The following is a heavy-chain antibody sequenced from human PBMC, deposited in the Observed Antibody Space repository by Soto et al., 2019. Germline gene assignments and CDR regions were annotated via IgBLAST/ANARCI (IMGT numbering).Heavy chain of an antibody. CDR3: AKSPGMYYYDSSGYYHYCY. V-gene: IGHV3-23*01. J-gene: IGHJ4*02. CDR1: GFTFSSYA. CDR2: ISGSGVST. Sequence: GSLRLSCAASGFTFSSYAMSWVRQAPGKGLEWVSAISGSGVSTYYADSVKGRFTISRDNSKNTLYLQMNSLRAEDTAVYYCAKSPGMYYYDSSGYYHYCYWGQGSLVTVSS. D-gene: IGHD3-22*01.